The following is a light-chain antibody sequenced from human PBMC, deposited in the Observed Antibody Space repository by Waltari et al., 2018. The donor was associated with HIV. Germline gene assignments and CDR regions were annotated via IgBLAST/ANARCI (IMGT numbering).Light chain of an antibody. CDR3: QKYNSAPFT. Sequence: DIQMTQSPSSLSASVGDRITITCRASQDISNYLAWYQQRPGRVPTLLIYAASTLQSGVPSRFSGGGSGTDFTPTISSLQPEDVATYYCQKYNSAPFTFGPGTKVDIK. J-gene: IGKJ3*01. V-gene: IGKV1-27*01. CDR1: QDISNY. CDR2: AAS.